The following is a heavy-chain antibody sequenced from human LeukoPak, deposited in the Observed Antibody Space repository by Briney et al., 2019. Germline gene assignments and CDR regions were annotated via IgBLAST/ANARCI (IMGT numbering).Heavy chain of an antibody. J-gene: IGHJ4*02. CDR2: IYSDGST. Sequence: PGGSLRLSCAASGFSVSSNYMSWVRQAPGKGLEWVSIIYSDGSTYYVDSVRGRFSISRDNSKNTLYLRVNSLRAEDTAVYYCAYSKQYATFDYWGQGTLVTVSS. CDR3: AYSKQYATFDY. D-gene: IGHD6-13*01. CDR1: GFSVSSNY. V-gene: IGHV3-66*01.